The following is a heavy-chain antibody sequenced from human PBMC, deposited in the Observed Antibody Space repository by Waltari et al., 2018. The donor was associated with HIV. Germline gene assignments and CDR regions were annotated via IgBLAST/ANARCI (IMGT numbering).Heavy chain of an antibody. D-gene: IGHD3-3*01. CDR1: GYIFSDYS. V-gene: IGHV1-18*01. CDR2: ISAYNGNT. Sequence: QIQLVQSGAEVKKPGASVRVSCKASGYIFSDYSISWVRQAPGQGLEWMGWISAYNGNTEYARDFKGRFSMTTDTATTTAYVDLRGLRFDDTAVYYCARLGYDFWSGYDYWGQGTLVTVS. CDR3: ARLGYDFWSGYDY. J-gene: IGHJ4*02.